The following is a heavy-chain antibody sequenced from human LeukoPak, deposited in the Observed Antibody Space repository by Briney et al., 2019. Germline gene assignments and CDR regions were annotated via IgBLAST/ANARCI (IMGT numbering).Heavy chain of an antibody. J-gene: IGHJ4*02. CDR3: AITVGATPFDY. CDR2: ISYVGSNK. Sequence: PGRSLRLSCAASGSTFSSYAMHWVRQAPGKGLEWVAVISYVGSNKYYADSVKGRFTISRDNSKNTLYLQMNSLRAEDTAVYYCAITVGATPFDYWGQGTLVTVSS. CDR1: GSTFSSYA. D-gene: IGHD1-26*01. V-gene: IGHV3-30*04.